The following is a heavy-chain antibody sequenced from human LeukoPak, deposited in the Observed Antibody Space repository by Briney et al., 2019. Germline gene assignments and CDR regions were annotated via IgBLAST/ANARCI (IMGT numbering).Heavy chain of an antibody. CDR2: ISGSADYT. CDR1: GFTLRSYG. J-gene: IGHJ4*02. CDR3: AKDREYHDSSGPIDF. V-gene: IGHV3-23*01. D-gene: IGHD3-22*01. Sequence: GGSLRLSCAASGFTLRSYGMTWVRQTPGKGLEWVSTISGSADYTYYADSVKGRLTMSRDNSKNTLYLQLNSLTAADTAAYYCAKDREYHDSSGPIDFWGQGTLVTVSS.